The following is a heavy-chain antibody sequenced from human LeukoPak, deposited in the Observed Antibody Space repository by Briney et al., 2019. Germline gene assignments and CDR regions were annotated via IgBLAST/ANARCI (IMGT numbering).Heavy chain of an antibody. D-gene: IGHD3-22*01. CDR2: ISTYNGNT. Sequence: ASVKVSCKASGYSFSRYGISWVRQAPGQGLEWMGWISTYNGNTNYAQKFQGRVTMTTDTSTNTAYMELRSLRSDDTAVYYCARDLDYYDSSGSGWFDPWGQGTLVTVSS. CDR3: ARDLDYYDSSGSGWFDP. V-gene: IGHV1-18*01. CDR1: GYSFSRYG. J-gene: IGHJ5*02.